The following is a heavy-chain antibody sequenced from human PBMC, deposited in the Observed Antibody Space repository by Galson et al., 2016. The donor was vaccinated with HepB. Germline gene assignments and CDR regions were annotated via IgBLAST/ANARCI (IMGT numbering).Heavy chain of an antibody. D-gene: IGHD3-3*01. J-gene: IGHJ6*03. Sequence: SVKVSCKASGGTFNTDATSWVRQAPGQGLEWMGWLIPIFGTPHYAQKFQGRLTLTTDTSTNTAYMELRSLFSDDTAVYYCARDRFLGYYYYMDVWGQGTTVTVSS. CDR1: GGTFNTDA. CDR2: LIPIFGTP. CDR3: ARDRFLGYYYYMDV. V-gene: IGHV1-69*05.